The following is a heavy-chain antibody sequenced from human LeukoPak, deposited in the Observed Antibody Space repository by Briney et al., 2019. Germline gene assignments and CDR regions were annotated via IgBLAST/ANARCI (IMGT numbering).Heavy chain of an antibody. CDR2: ISGSGAST. J-gene: IGHJ5*02. D-gene: IGHD2-2*01. Sequence: PGGSLRLSCAASGFTFSIYAMRWVRQAPGNGQESVSAISGSGASTYYADSVKGRLAMSRDNSKNTLYLQMNHLRAEATAVYHCAKGRLLSYLPAAPPNWFDPWGQGTLVTVSS. CDR3: AKGRLLSYLPAAPPNWFDP. V-gene: IGHV3-23*01. CDR1: GFTFSIYA.